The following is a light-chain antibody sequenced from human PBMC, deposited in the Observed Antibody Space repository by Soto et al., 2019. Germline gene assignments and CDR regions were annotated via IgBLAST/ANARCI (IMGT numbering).Light chain of an antibody. CDR1: QRVASY. Sequence: IVLTQSPATLSLSPGERATLSCRASQRVASYLAWYQQRPGQAPRLLISDASKRATGIPGRISGSGSGTDFTLTISSLEPEDFAVYYCQQRSNWPRTFGQGTRVDIK. J-gene: IGKJ1*01. V-gene: IGKV3-11*01. CDR2: DAS. CDR3: QQRSNWPRT.